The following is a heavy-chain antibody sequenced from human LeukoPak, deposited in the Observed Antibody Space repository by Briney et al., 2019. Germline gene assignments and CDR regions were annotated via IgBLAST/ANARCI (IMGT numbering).Heavy chain of an antibody. V-gene: IGHV3-7*01. D-gene: IGHD2-2*02. J-gene: IGHJ4*02. CDR3: ARDVGCSSTSCYNNY. Sequence: PGGSLRLSCAASGFTFSTFWMTWVRQAPGKGLEWVANIKRDGSVEYYVDSVKGRFTISRDNTKNSLYLQMNSLRAEDTAVYYCARDVGCSSTSCYNNYWGQGTLVTVSS. CDR1: GFTFSTFW. CDR2: IKRDGSVE.